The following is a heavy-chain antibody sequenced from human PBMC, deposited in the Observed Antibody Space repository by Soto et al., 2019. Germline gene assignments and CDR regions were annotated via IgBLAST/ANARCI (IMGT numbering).Heavy chain of an antibody. J-gene: IGHJ4*02. Sequence: PSETLSLTCAVSCGSIITSNWWSWVRQPPGKGLEWIGQIYHGGRTNYSPSLKSRVTISLDKSKNQFSLKLTSVAAADTAVYYCARDLDNRRSGWGQGTLVTVSS. V-gene: IGHV4-4*02. CDR3: ARDLDNRRSG. CDR1: CGSIITSNW. CDR2: IYHGGRT.